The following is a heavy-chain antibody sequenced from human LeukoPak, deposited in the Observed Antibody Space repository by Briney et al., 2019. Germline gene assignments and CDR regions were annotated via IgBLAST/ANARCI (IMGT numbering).Heavy chain of an antibody. CDR3: ATNYYGSGPDH. CDR2: IKSDGSST. Sequence: GGSLRLSCTASGFTFGSYWMRWVRQAPGKGLLWVSRIKSDGSSTTYADSVKGRFTISRDNAKNTLYLQMNSLRAEDTAVYYCATNYYGSGPDHWGQGTLVTVSS. D-gene: IGHD3-10*01. V-gene: IGHV3-74*01. J-gene: IGHJ4*02. CDR1: GFTFGSYW.